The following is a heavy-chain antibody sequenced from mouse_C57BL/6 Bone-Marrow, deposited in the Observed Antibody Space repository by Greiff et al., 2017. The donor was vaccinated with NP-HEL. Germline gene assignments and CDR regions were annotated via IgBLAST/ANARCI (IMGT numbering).Heavy chain of an antibody. Sequence: EVHLVESGGGLVKPGGSLKLSCAASGFTFSDYGMHWVRQAPEKGLEWVAYISSGSSTIYYADTVKGRFTISRDNAKNTLFLQMTSLRSEDTAMYYCARGPYYYGSSYPSWFAYWGQGTLVTVSA. CDR3: ARGPYYYGSSYPSWFAY. CDR1: GFTFSDYG. CDR2: ISSGSSTI. V-gene: IGHV5-17*01. D-gene: IGHD1-1*01. J-gene: IGHJ3*01.